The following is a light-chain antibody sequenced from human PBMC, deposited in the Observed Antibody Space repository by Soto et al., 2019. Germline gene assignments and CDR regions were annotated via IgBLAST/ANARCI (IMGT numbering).Light chain of an antibody. Sequence: QSVLTQPPSASGTPGQRVTISCSGSSSNTGSNYVYWYQQLPGTAPKLLIDTNNQRPSGVPDRFSGSKSGTSASLAISGLRSDDEANYYCAAWDDSLSGRVFGGGTKLTAL. CDR3: AAWDDSLSGRV. CDR2: TNN. J-gene: IGLJ2*01. CDR1: SSNTGSNY. V-gene: IGLV1-47*01.